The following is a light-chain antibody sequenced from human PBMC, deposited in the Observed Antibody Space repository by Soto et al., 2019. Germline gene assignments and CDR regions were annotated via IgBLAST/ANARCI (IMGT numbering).Light chain of an antibody. CDR1: SSDVGGYNY. V-gene: IGLV2-8*01. CDR2: EVS. CDR3: SSYAGRNNFV. Sequence: QSALTQPRSVSGSPGQSVTISCTGTSSDVGGYNYVSWYQQHPGKAPKLMIYEVSKRPSGVPDRFSGSKSGNTASLTVSGLQAEDEADYYCSSYAGRNNFVFGTGTKVTVL. J-gene: IGLJ1*01.